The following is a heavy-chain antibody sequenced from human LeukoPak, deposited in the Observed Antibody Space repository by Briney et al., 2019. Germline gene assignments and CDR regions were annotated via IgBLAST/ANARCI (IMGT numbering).Heavy chain of an antibody. CDR3: ARLNPGIAARSYYFDY. D-gene: IGHD6-6*01. CDR1: GGSISSHY. J-gene: IGHJ4*02. V-gene: IGHV4-59*11. Sequence: SETLSLTCTVSGGSISSHYWSWIRQPPGKGLEWMGYIYYSGSTNYNPSLKSRVTISVDPSTNQFSLKLSSVTAADTAVYYCARLNPGIAARSYYFDYWGQGTLVTVSS. CDR2: IYYSGST.